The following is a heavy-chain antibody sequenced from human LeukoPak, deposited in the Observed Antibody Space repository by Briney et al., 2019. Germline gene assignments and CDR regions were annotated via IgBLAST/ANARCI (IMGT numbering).Heavy chain of an antibody. J-gene: IGHJ6*02. V-gene: IGHV3-9*01. CDR3: AKAGPSRYYYYGMDV. CDR1: GFTFDDYA. CDR2: ISWNSGSI. D-gene: IGHD1-14*01. Sequence: GRSLRLSCAASGFTFDDYAMHWVRQAPGKGLEWVSGISWNSGSIGYADSVKGRFTISRDNAKNSLYLQMNSLRAEDTAVYYCAKAGPSRYYYYGMDVWGQGTTVTVSS.